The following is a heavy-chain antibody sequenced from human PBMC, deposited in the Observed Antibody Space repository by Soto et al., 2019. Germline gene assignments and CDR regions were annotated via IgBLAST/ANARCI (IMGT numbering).Heavy chain of an antibody. D-gene: IGHD1-26*01. J-gene: IGHJ6*02. CDR1: GFAFSNFH. CDR2: IGGAGNDI. V-gene: IGHV3-23*01. CDR3: AKRFSDAWEAGMDV. Sequence: EMQVLESGGGLVQPGGSLRLSCAASGFAFSNFHMKWVRQAPGKGLQWVATIGGAGNDIHYADSVEGRFTVSRDNSKNTLHLQMDGLRDEDTAIYYCAKRFSDAWEAGMDVWGQGTTVTVSS.